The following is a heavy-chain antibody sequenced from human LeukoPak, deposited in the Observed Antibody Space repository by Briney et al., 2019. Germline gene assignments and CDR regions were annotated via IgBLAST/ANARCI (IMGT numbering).Heavy chain of an antibody. CDR1: GFTFSSYG. D-gene: IGHD2-21*02. Sequence: GGSLRLSCAASGFTFSSYGMHWVRQAPGKGLEWVAVIWYDGSNKYYADSVKGRFTISRDNSKNTLYPQMNSLRAEDTAVYYCARVGDPKYYYYGMDVWGQGTTVTVSS. CDR2: IWYDGSNK. CDR3: ARVGDPKYYYYGMDV. V-gene: IGHV3-33*01. J-gene: IGHJ6*02.